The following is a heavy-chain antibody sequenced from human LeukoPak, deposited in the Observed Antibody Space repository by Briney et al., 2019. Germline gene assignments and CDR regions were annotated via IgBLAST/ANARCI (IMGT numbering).Heavy chain of an antibody. CDR3: ARAPRSGITS. J-gene: IGHJ4*02. V-gene: IGHV1-69*06. CDR2: IIPIFGTA. CDR1: GYTFTSYG. Sequence: PVKVSCKASGYTFTSYGISWVRQPPGQGLEWMGGIIPIFGTANYAQKFQGRVTITADKSTSTAYMELSSQRSEATAVYYCARAPRSGITSWGQGTLVTVSS. D-gene: IGHD3-10*01.